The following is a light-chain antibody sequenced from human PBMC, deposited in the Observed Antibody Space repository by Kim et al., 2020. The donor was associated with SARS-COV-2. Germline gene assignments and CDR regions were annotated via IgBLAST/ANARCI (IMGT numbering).Light chain of an antibody. J-gene: IGKJ4*01. Sequence: EIVMTQSPATLSLSPGERATLSCRASQSVRSNLAWYQQRPGQAPRLLIYGASTRATGIPAKFSGSGSGTEFSLTISSLQPEDFAVYYCQQYNNRPLSFGGGTKVDIK. V-gene: IGKV3-15*01. CDR1: QSVRSN. CDR3: QQYNNRPLS. CDR2: GAS.